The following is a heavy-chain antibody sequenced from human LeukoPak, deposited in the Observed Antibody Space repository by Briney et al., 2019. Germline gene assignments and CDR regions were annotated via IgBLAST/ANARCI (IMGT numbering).Heavy chain of an antibody. D-gene: IGHD1-26*01. Sequence: GGSLRLSCAASGFTLSTYSMNWVRQAPGKGLEWVSSISSSSSYIYYADAVKGRFTISRDNAKNSLYLQMNSLRAEDTAVYYCARGIVGATSPGYWGQGTLVTVSS. CDR1: GFTLSTYS. J-gene: IGHJ4*02. CDR3: ARGIVGATSPGY. V-gene: IGHV3-21*01. CDR2: ISSSSSYI.